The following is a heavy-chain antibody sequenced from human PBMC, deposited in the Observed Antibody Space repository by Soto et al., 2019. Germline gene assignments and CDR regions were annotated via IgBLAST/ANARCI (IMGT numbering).Heavy chain of an antibody. CDR1: GGTFSTYT. J-gene: IGHJ4*02. Sequence: GASVKVSFKASGGTFSTYTISWVRQAPGQGLEWMGRIIPILNTVNYAQKFQGRVTITADKSTSTAYMELSSLRSEDTAVYYCARDPVYSYGYNWGEGTLVTVSS. D-gene: IGHD5-18*01. CDR3: ARDPVYSYGYN. V-gene: IGHV1-69*08. CDR2: IIPILNTV.